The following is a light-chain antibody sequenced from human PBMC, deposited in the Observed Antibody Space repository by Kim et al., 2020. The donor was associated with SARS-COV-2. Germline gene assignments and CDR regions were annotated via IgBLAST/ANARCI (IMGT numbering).Light chain of an antibody. CDR3: QQRSNWPIT. J-gene: IGKJ5*01. V-gene: IGKV3-11*01. Sequence: ETVLTQSPVTLSLSPGERATLSCRASQTVSTYLAWYQQKPGQAPRLLISDASNRASGIPARSSGSGSGTDFTLTISSLEPEDFAVYYCQQRSNWPITFGQGTRLEIK. CDR1: QTVSTY. CDR2: DAS.